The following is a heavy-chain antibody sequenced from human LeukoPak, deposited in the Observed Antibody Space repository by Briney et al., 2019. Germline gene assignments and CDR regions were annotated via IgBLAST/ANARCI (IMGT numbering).Heavy chain of an antibody. J-gene: IGHJ4*02. D-gene: IGHD2-2*01. V-gene: IGHV3-23*01. CDR2: ISGSGGST. CDR1: GFTFSSYA. Sequence: PGGSLGLSCTASGFTFSSYAMSWVRQAPGKGLEWVSVISGSGGSTYYADSVKGRFTISRDNSKNTLYLQMNSLRAEDTAVYYCAKPYCSGTICPTDYWGQGTLVTVCS. CDR3: AKPYCSGTICPTDY.